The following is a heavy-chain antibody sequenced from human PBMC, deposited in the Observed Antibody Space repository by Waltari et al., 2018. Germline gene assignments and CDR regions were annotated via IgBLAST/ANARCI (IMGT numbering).Heavy chain of an antibody. CDR2: IIPMFGIP. Sequence: HVQLVRSGAEVKKPGSSVKVSCTASGGSFGGYPNSGVRQAPGQGLEWMGGIIPMFGIPDYSQKFQDRLTISADESANTAYMELSSLRSEDPAVYYCARHELGISQYYYNMYVWGQGSTVTVSS. CDR1: GGSFGGYP. J-gene: IGHJ6*03. D-gene: IGHD3-10*01. V-gene: IGHV1-69*12. CDR3: ARHELGISQYYYNMYV.